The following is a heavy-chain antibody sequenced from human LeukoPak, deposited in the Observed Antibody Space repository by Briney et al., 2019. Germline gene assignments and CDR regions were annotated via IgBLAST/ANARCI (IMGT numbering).Heavy chain of an antibody. J-gene: IGHJ4*02. CDR1: GYTFTGYY. D-gene: IGHD4-17*01. CDR3: AKIAHYGAYSDY. Sequence: ASVKVSCKASGYTFTGYYMHWVRQAPGQGLEWMGWINPNSGGTNYAQKFQGRVTMTRDTSISTAYMELSRLRSDDTAVYYCAKIAHYGAYSDYWGQGTLVTVSS. V-gene: IGHV1-2*02. CDR2: INPNSGGT.